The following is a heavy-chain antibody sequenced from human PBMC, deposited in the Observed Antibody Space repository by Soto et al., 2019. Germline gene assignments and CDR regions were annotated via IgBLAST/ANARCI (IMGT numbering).Heavy chain of an antibody. D-gene: IGHD6-19*01. V-gene: IGHV3-48*02. CDR1: GFTFSSYS. J-gene: IGHJ4*02. Sequence: GASVKVSCKASGFTFSSYSMNWVRQAPGKGLEWVSYISRSSRSIYYADSVQGRFAISRDNAKNSLYLQMNSLRDEDTAVYFCARETQWLELFDYWGQGTQVTVSS. CDR3: ARETQWLELFDY. CDR2: ISRSSRSI.